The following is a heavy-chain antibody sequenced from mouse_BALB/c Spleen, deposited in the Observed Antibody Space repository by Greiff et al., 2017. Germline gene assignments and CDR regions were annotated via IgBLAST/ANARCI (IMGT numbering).Heavy chain of an antibody. CDR2: IYPGDGDT. Sequence: QVQLQQSGAELVRPGSSVKISCKASGYAFSSYWMNWVKQRPGQGLEWIGQIYPGDGDTNYNGKFKGKATLTADKSSSTAYMQLSSLTSEDSAVYFCARRRYGNYPAMDYWGQGTSVTVSS. J-gene: IGHJ4*01. V-gene: IGHV1-80*01. CDR3: ARRRYGNYPAMDY. CDR1: GYAFSSYW. D-gene: IGHD2-10*02.